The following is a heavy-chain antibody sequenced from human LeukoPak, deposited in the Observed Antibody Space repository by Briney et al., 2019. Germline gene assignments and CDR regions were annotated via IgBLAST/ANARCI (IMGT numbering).Heavy chain of an antibody. D-gene: IGHD3-10*01. Sequence: SETLPLTCTVSGGSISSYYWSWIRQPPGKGLEWIGSIYHSGSTFYNPSLKSRVTISVDPSKNQFSLKLSSVTAADTAVYYCARDQDYYGSGSYGPDYWGQGILVTVSS. V-gene: IGHV4-38-2*02. CDR3: ARDQDYYGSGSYGPDY. J-gene: IGHJ4*02. CDR2: IYHSGST. CDR1: GGSISSYY.